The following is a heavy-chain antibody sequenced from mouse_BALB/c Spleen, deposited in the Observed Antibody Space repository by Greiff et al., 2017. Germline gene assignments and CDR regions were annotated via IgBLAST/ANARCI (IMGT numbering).Heavy chain of an antibody. CDR2: IDPANGNT. Sequence: VQLQQSGAELVKPGASVKLSCTASGFNIKDTYMHWVKQRPEQGLEWIGRIDPANGNTKYDPKFQGKATITADTSSNTAYLQLSSLTSEDTAVYYCASTVVVLYYFDYWGQGTTLTVSS. V-gene: IGHV14-3*02. CDR3: ASTVVVLYYFDY. CDR1: GFNIKDTY. D-gene: IGHD1-1*01. J-gene: IGHJ2*01.